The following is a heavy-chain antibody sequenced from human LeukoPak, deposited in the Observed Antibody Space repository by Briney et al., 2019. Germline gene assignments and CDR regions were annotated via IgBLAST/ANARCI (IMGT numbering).Heavy chain of an antibody. J-gene: IGHJ5*02. CDR3: ARHRRGYDSSDYYTNWFDP. V-gene: IGHV4-61*02. Sequence: PSQTLSLTCTVSGGSISSGSYYWSWIRQPAGKGLEWIGRIYTSGSTNYNPSLKSRVTISVDTSKNQFSLKLSSVTAADTAVYYCARHRRGYDSSDYYTNWFDPWGQGTLVTVSS. CDR2: IYTSGST. CDR1: GGSISSGSYY. D-gene: IGHD3-22*01.